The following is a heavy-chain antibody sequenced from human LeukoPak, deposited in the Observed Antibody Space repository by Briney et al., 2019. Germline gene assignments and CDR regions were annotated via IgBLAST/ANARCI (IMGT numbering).Heavy chain of an antibody. V-gene: IGHV1-58*01. CDR2: IVVGSGNT. J-gene: IGHJ4*02. CDR1: GFTFTSSA. D-gene: IGHD3-10*01. Sequence: SVKVSCKASGFTFTSSAVQWVRQARGQRLEWIGWIVVGSGNTNYAQKLQERVTITRDMSTSTAYMELSSLRSEDTAVYYCAAVTYGSGDYYFDYWGQGTLVTVSS. CDR3: AAVTYGSGDYYFDY.